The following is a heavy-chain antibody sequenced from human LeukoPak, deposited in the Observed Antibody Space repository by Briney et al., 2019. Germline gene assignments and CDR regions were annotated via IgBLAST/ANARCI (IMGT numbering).Heavy chain of an antibody. V-gene: IGHV3-21*01. CDR3: ARKGRQWLVQPFDY. CDR2: ISSSSSYI. CDR1: GFTFSSYS. Sequence: GGSLRLSCAASGFTFSSYSMNWVRQAPGKGLEWVSSISSSSSYIYYADSVKGRFTISRDNAKNSLYLQMNSLRAEDTAVYYCARKGRQWLVQPFDYWGQGTLDTVSS. J-gene: IGHJ4*02. D-gene: IGHD6-19*01.